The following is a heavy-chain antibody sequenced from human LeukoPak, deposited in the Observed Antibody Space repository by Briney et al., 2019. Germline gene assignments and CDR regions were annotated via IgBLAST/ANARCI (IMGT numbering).Heavy chain of an antibody. J-gene: IGHJ6*02. Sequence: PGGSLRPSCAASGFTVSSNYMSWVRQAPGKGLEWVSVIYSGGSTYYADSVKGRFTISRDNSKNALYLQMNSLRAEDTAVYYCAASAMVNGMDAWGQGTTVTVSS. V-gene: IGHV3-66*02. CDR2: IYSGGST. CDR3: AASAMVNGMDA. D-gene: IGHD5-18*01. CDR1: GFTVSSNY.